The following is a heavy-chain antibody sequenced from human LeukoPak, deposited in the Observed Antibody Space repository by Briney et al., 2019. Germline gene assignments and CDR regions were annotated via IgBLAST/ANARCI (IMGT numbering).Heavy chain of an antibody. Sequence: GLEWVSSIISIISYKYYPDSVKGRFTIYRDKAKNSLYLQMNSLRAEDTAVYYCARDTHHDPWGQGTLVTVSS. V-gene: IGHV3-21*01. CDR3: ARDTHHDP. CDR2: IISIISYK. J-gene: IGHJ5*02.